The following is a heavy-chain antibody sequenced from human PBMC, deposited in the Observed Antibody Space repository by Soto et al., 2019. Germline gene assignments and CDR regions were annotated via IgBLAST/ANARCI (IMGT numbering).Heavy chain of an antibody. Sequence: PGGSLRLSCAASGFTFSHYAMSWVRQAQGKGLEWVSSTSGSGGSTYYATTVKGRCTISRDNSKNTLYLRMNALRAEDTAVFYRAQDKGRGFYAYYNYGMDVWGQGTTVTVYS. CDR2: TSGSGGST. D-gene: IGHD2-15*01. V-gene: IGHV3-23*01. J-gene: IGHJ6*02. CDR3: AQDKGRGFYAYYNYGMDV. CDR1: GFTFSHYA.